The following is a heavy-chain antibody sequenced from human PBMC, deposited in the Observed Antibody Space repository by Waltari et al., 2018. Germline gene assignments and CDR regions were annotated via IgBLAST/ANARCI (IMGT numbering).Heavy chain of an antibody. CDR3: ARSRIAVAGKGEWYFQH. V-gene: IGHV4-39*01. D-gene: IGHD6-19*01. J-gene: IGHJ1*01. CDR1: AGSISSSSYN. Sequence: QLQLQESGPGLVKPSETLSLTCPVSAGSISSSSYNCGRTRQPPGKGLEWIGSIYYSGSTYYNPSRKSRVTISVDTSKNQFSLKLSSVTAADTAVYYCARSRIAVAGKGEWYFQHWGQGTLVTVSS. CDR2: IYYSGST.